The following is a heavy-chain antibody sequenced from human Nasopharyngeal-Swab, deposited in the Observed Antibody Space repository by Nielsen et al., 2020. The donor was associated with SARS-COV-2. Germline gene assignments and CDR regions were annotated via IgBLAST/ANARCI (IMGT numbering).Heavy chain of an antibody. Sequence: SVKVSCKASGYTFTSYGISWVRQAPGQGLEWMGGIIPIFGTANYAQKFQGRVTITVDESTSTAYMELSSLRSEDTAVYYCARDRYDILTGYYPPPYYGMDVWGQGTTVTVSS. CDR3: ARDRYDILTGYYPPPYYGMDV. CDR1: GYTFTSYG. V-gene: IGHV1-69*13. D-gene: IGHD3-9*01. CDR2: IIPIFGTA. J-gene: IGHJ6*02.